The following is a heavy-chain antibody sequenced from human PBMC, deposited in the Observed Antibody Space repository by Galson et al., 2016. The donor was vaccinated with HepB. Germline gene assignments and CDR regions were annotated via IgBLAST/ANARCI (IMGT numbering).Heavy chain of an antibody. CDR1: GFTFSNAW. V-gene: IGHV3-15*01. Sequence: SLRLSCAASGFTFSNAWMSWVRQAPGKGLEWVGRIKSKTDGGTTDYAAPVKGRFTISRDDSKKTLYMQMNGLKTEDTAVYYCTASLYRGSYSSRWGQGTLVTVSS. CDR3: TASLYRGSYSSR. J-gene: IGHJ4*02. CDR2: IKSKTDGGTT. D-gene: IGHD1-26*01.